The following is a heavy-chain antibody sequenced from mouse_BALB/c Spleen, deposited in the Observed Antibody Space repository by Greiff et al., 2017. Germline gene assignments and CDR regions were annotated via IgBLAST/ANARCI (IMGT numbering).Heavy chain of an antibody. D-gene: IGHD1-1*02. CDR1: GFSLTSYD. CDR3: VRGWADFDY. V-gene: IGHV2-9-2*01. CDR2: IWTGGGT. J-gene: IGHJ2*01. Sequence: VNVVESGPGLVAPSQSLSITCTVSGFSLTSYDISWIRQPPGKGLEWLGVIWTGGGTNYNSAFMSRLSISKDNSKSQVFLKMNSLQTDDTAIYYCVRGWADFDYWGQGTTLTVSS.